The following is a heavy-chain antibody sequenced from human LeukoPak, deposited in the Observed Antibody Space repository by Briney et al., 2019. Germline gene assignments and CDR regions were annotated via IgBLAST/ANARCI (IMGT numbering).Heavy chain of an antibody. V-gene: IGHV4-59*08. CDR1: GGSISSYY. D-gene: IGHD3-10*01. CDR3: ARMRAYYFGSGTYYPFDY. J-gene: IGHJ4*02. Sequence: PSETLSLTCTVSGGSISSYYWSWIRQPPGKGLEWIGYIYYSGSTNYNPSLKSRVTISVDTSKNQFSLKLSSVTAADTAVYYCARMRAYYFGSGTYYPFDYWGQGTLVTVSS. CDR2: IYYSGST.